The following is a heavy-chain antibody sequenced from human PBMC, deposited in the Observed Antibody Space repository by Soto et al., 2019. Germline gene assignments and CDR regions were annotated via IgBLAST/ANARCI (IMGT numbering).Heavy chain of an antibody. Sequence: GGSLGLCCVVSGFTFSGYAMSWVRQAPGKGLEWVSAISGSGGSTYYADSVKGRFTISRDNSKNMLYLQMNSLRAEDTAVYYCAKGSGAFRPYYFGYWGQGTLVTVSS. J-gene: IGHJ4*02. CDR2: ISGSGGST. CDR3: AKGSGAFRPYYFGY. V-gene: IGHV3-23*01. CDR1: GFTFSGYA. D-gene: IGHD3-16*01.